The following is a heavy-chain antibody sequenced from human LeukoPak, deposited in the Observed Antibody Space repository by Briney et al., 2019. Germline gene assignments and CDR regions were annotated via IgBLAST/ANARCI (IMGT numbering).Heavy chain of an antibody. V-gene: IGHV1-18*01. CDR2: ISAYNGNT. J-gene: IGHJ3*02. CDR1: GYTFTSYG. Sequence: GASVKVSCKASGYTFTSYGISWVRQAPGQGLEWMGWISAYNGNTNYAQKLQGRVTMTTDTSTSTAYMELRSLRSDDTAVYYCARDQQWLVRGAAFDIWGQGTMVTVSS. D-gene: IGHD6-19*01. CDR3: ARDQQWLVRGAAFDI.